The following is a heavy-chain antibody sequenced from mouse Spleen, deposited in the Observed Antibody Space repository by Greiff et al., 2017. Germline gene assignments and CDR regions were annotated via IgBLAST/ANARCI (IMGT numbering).Heavy chain of an antibody. CDR1: GFTFTDYY. V-gene: IGHV7-3*01. J-gene: IGHJ1*01. Sequence: EVQGVESGGGLVQPGGSLSLSCAASGFTFTDYYMSWVRQPPGKALEWLGFIRNKANGYTTEYSASVKGRFTISRDNSQSILYLQMNALRAEDSATYYCARLITPYWYFDVWGAGTTVTVSS. CDR3: ARLITPYWYFDV. CDR2: IRNKANGYTT. D-gene: IGHD1-1*01.